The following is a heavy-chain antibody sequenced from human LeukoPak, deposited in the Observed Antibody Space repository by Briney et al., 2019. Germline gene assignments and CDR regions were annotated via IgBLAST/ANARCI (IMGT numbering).Heavy chain of an antibody. CDR3: ASLAHHIAAYPFDY. D-gene: IGHD6-13*01. CDR2: IYHSGST. V-gene: IGHV4-30-2*01. J-gene: IGHJ4*02. CDR1: GGSISSGGYS. Sequence: SETLSLTCAVSGGSISSGGYSWSWIRQPPGKGLEWIGYIYHSGSTHYNPSLKSRVTISVDRSKNQFSLKLSSVTAADTAVYYCASLAHHIAAYPFDYWGQGTLVTVSS.